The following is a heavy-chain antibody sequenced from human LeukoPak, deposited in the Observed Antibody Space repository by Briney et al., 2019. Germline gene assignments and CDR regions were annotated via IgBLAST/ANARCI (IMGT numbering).Heavy chain of an antibody. Sequence: PGGSLRLSCAASGFTFSSYAMHWVRQAPGKGLEWAALISYDGSNKYYADSVKGRFTISRDNSKNTLYLQMNSLRAEDTAVYYCARDPRYSSSWSKDYWGQGTLVTVSS. J-gene: IGHJ4*02. CDR1: GFTFSSYA. CDR2: ISYDGSNK. D-gene: IGHD6-13*01. CDR3: ARDPRYSSSWSKDY. V-gene: IGHV3-30-3*01.